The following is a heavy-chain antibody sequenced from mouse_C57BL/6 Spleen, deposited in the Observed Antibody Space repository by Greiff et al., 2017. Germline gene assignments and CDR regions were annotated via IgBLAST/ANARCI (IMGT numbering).Heavy chain of an antibody. D-gene: IGHD1-1*01. J-gene: IGHJ4*01. CDR3: ARSGSSSRAMDY. V-gene: IGHV5-15*01. Sequence: EVQLVESGGGLVQPGGSLKLSCAASGFTFSDYGMAWVRQAPRKGPEWVAFISNLAYSIYYADTVTGRFTISRENAKNTLYLEMSSLRSEDTAMYYCARSGSSSRAMDYWGQGTSVTVSS. CDR2: ISNLAYSI. CDR1: GFTFSDYG.